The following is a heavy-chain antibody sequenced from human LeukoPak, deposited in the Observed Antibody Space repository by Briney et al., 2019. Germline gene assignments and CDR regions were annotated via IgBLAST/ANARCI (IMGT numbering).Heavy chain of an antibody. D-gene: IGHD3-10*01. CDR3: AKAFSGRGEYYFDY. V-gene: IGHV3-30-3*01. J-gene: IGHJ4*02. Sequence: GRSLRLSCAVSGFTFSSYALHWVRQAPGKGLEWVSVISYDGSNKYYADSVKGRFTISRDNSENTLYLQMNSLRAEDTAVYYCAKAFSGRGEYYFDYWGQGTLVTVSS. CDR1: GFTFSSYA. CDR2: ISYDGSNK.